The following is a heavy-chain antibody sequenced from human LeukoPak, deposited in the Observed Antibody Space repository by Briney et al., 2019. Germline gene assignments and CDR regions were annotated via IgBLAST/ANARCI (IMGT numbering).Heavy chain of an antibody. CDR3: ARAGYCSSTSCYARQAKFDY. CDR2: IIPIFGTA. D-gene: IGHD2-2*01. J-gene: IGHJ4*02. CDR1: GGTFSSYA. Sequence: SVKVSCKASGGTFSSYAISWVRQAPGQGLEGMGGIIPIFGTANYAQKFQGRATITGNESTSTAYMELSSLRSEDTAVYYCARAGYCSSTSCYARQAKFDYWDQGTLVTVSS. V-gene: IGHV1-69*01.